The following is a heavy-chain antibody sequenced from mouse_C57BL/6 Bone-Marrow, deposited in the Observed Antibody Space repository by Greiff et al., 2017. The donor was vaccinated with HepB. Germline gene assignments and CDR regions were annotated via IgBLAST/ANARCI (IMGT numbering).Heavy chain of an antibody. V-gene: IGHV5-17*01. D-gene: IGHD2-4*01. CDR2: ISSGSSTI. J-gene: IGHJ3*01. CDR3: ARRYDYDGFAY. CDR1: GFTFSDYG. Sequence: EVMLVESGGGLVKPGGSLKLSCAASGFTFSDYGMHWVRQAPEKGLEWVAYISSGSSTIYYADTVKGRFPISRDNAKNTLFLQMTSLRSEDTAMYYCARRYDYDGFAYWGQGTLVTVSA.